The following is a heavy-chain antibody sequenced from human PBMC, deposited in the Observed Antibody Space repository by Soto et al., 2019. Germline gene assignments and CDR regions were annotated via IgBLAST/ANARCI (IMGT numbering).Heavy chain of an antibody. D-gene: IGHD7-27*01. CDR1: GYTFTGYY. V-gene: IGHV1-2*02. Sequence: ASVKVSCKASGYTFTGYYIHWVRQAPGQGLEWMGSISPHSGGANYAQKFQGRVTMTRDTSITSVYMELSRLTSDDTAVYFCAREEQTGANYFLDYWGQGTLVTVSS. CDR2: ISPHSGGA. J-gene: IGHJ4*02. CDR3: AREEQTGANYFLDY.